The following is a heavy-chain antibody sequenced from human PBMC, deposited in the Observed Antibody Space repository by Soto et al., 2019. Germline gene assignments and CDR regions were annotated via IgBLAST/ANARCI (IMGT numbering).Heavy chain of an antibody. D-gene: IGHD3-10*01. CDR3: AKNEYHYYGSGSYASYAFDI. Sequence: QVQLVESGGGVVQPGRSLRLSCAASEFTFSSYGMHWVRQAPGKGLEWVAVISYDGSNKYYADSVKGRFTISRDNSKNTLYLQMNSLRAEDTAVYYCAKNEYHYYGSGSYASYAFDIWGQGTMVTVSS. CDR1: EFTFSSYG. J-gene: IGHJ3*02. CDR2: ISYDGSNK. V-gene: IGHV3-30*18.